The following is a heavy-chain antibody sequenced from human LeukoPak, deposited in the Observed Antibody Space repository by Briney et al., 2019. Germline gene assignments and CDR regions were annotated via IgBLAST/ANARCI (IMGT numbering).Heavy chain of an antibody. Sequence: PSQTLSLTCTVSGGSISSGGYYWSWIRQHPGKGLEWIGYIYYSGSTYYNPSLKSRVTISVDTSKNQFSLKLSSVTAADTAVYYCARDRRYCSSTSCYRRLPIGWFDPWGQGTLVTVSS. J-gene: IGHJ5*02. CDR3: ARDRRYCSSTSCYRRLPIGWFDP. D-gene: IGHD2-2*02. CDR2: IYYSGST. V-gene: IGHV4-30-4*08. CDR1: GGSISSGGYY.